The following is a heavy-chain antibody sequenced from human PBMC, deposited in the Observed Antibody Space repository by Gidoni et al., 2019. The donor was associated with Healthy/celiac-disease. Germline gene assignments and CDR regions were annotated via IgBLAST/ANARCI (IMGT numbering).Heavy chain of an antibody. D-gene: IGHD2-21*02. Sequence: SCAASGFTFSSYGMHWVRQAPGKGLEWVAVISYDGSNKYYADSVKGRFTISRDNSKNTLYLQMNSLRAEDTAVYYCAKGSGVVVTAILDYWGQGTLVTVSS. V-gene: IGHV3-30*18. CDR2: ISYDGSNK. CDR1: GFTFSSYG. J-gene: IGHJ4*02. CDR3: AKGSGVVVTAILDY.